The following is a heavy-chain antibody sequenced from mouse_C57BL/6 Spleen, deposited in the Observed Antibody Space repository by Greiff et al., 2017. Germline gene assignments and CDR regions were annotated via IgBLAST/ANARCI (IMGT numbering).Heavy chain of an antibody. D-gene: IGHD2-4*01. V-gene: IGHV5-16*01. CDR3: ARIYCDYDGRQQAMDY. J-gene: IGHJ4*01. Sequence: DVQLVESEGGLVQPGSSMKLSCTASGFTFSDYYMAWVRQVPEKGLEWVANINYDDSSTYYQHYLKSRFIFSRDKAKNILYMQMSSLKSEDSATEYCARIYCDYDGRQQAMDYWGQGTSVTVSA. CDR2: INYDDSST. CDR1: GFTFSDYY.